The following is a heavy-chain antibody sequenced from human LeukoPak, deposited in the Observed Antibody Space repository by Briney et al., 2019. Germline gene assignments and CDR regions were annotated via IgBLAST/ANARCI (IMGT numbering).Heavy chain of an antibody. CDR3: VGYSSSPLDY. CDR1: GFTFSSYA. Sequence: GGSLRLSCSASGFTFSSYAMHWVRQAPGKGLEYVSAISSNGGSTYYADSVKGRFTISRDNSKNTPYLQMSSLRAEDTAVYCCVGYSSSPLDYWGQRTLGTVSS. V-gene: IGHV3-64D*06. D-gene: IGHD6-13*01. J-gene: IGHJ4*02. CDR2: ISSNGGST.